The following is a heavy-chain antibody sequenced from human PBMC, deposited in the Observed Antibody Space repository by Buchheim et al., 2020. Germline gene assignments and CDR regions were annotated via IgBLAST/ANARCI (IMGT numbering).Heavy chain of an antibody. Sequence: EVQLVESGGGLGRPGGSLRLSCVASGFNFGSLWMSWVRQVPGKGLEWVANTNQNGGEKYYVDSVEGRFTISRDNAKNSLYLQMSRLRDEYTAVYYCARAGSVGSVDFWGQGTL. CDR3: ARAGSVGSVDF. V-gene: IGHV3-7*01. CDR1: GFNFGSLW. J-gene: IGHJ4*02. CDR2: TNQNGGEK. D-gene: IGHD3-10*01.